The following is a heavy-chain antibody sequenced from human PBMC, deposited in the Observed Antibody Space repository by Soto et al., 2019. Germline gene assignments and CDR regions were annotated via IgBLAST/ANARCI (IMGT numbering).Heavy chain of an antibody. V-gene: IGHV3-48*01. CDR1: GFTFSSYS. CDR3: ASDGGLYNWNPDF. J-gene: IGHJ4*02. Sequence: GGSLRLSCAASGFTFSSYSMNWVSQAPGKGLEWVSYISSSSSTIYYADSVKGRFTISRDNAKNSLYLQMNSLRAEDTAVYYCASDGGLYNWNPDFWGQGTLVTVSS. CDR2: ISSSSSTI. D-gene: IGHD1-20*01.